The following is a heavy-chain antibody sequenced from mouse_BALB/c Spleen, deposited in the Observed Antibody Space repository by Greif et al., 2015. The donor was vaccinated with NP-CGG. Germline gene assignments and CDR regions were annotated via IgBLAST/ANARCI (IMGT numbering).Heavy chain of an antibody. Sequence: LVESGAELVRPGASVKLSCKASGYSFTSYWMNWVKQRPGQGLEWIGMIHPSDSETRLNQKFKDKATLTVDKSSSTAYMQLSSPTSEDSAVYYCARFITTVVATSDYFDYWGQGTTLTVSS. J-gene: IGHJ2*01. V-gene: IGHV1-74*04. CDR3: ARFITTVVATSDYFDY. CDR1: GYSFTSYW. D-gene: IGHD1-1*01. CDR2: IHPSDSET.